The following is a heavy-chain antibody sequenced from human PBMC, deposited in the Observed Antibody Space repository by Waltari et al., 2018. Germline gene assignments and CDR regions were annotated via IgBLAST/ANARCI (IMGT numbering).Heavy chain of an antibody. Sequence: EVQLEESGGGLVQPGRSLSLSCAASGFTFAVYAMHWVRQAPGKGLEWVSGISWNSGTIDYADSVKGRFTMSRDNAKNSLFLQMNSLRPEDTAFYYCAKDKTRWSGSHLFDSWGQGTLVTVSS. CDR1: GFTFAVYA. CDR3: AKDKTRWSGSHLFDS. CDR2: ISWNSGTI. J-gene: IGHJ4*02. D-gene: IGHD1-26*01. V-gene: IGHV3-9*01.